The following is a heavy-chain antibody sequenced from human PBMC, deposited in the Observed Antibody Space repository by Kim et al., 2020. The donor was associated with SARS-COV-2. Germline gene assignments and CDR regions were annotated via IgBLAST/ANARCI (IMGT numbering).Heavy chain of an antibody. D-gene: IGHD1-26*01. V-gene: IGHV1-69*13. CDR1: GGTFSSYA. CDR3: ARVGGRDGTFDY. CDR2: IIPIFGTA. J-gene: IGHJ4*02. Sequence: SVKVSFKASGGTFSSYAISWVRQAPGQGLEWMGGIIPIFGTANYAQKFQGRVTITADESTSTAYMELSSLRSEDTAVYYCARVGGRDGTFDYWGQGTLVTVSS.